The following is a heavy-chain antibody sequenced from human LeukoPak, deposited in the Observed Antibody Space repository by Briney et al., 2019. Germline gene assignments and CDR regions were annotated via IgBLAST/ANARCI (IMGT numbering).Heavy chain of an antibody. D-gene: IGHD3-10*02. CDR1: GFTFNNYP. J-gene: IGHJ4*02. CDR2: LSGSGDII. CDR3: ARGMFGVVHDY. V-gene: IGHV3-23*01. Sequence: GGSLRLSCAASGFTFNNYPMTWVRQAPGKGLEWVSNLSGSGDIIYYADSVKGRFTISRDNSKNTLFLEINSLRVEDTAVYYCARGMFGVVHDYWGQGTLVTVSS.